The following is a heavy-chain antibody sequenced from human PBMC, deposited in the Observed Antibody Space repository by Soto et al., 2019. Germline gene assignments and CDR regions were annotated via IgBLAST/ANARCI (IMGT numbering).Heavy chain of an antibody. CDR2: MNPNSGNT. CDR3: ARGRIAAAGKEWFDP. J-gene: IGHJ5*02. CDR1: GYTFTIYD. Sequence: ASVKVSCKASGYTFTIYDINWVRQATGQGLEWMGWMNPNSGNTGYAQKFQGRVTMTRNTSISTAYMELSSLRSEDTAVYYCARGRIAAAGKEWFDPWGQGTLVTVSS. V-gene: IGHV1-8*01. D-gene: IGHD6-13*01.